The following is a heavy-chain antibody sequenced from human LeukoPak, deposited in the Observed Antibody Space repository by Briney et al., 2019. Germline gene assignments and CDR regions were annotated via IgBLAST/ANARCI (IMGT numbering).Heavy chain of an antibody. CDR2: IIPIFGTA. CDR1: GGTFSSYA. V-gene: IGHV1-69*01. CDR3: ARRSLGGEWGPDY. D-gene: IGHD2-21*01. Sequence: ASVKVSCKASGGTFSSYAISWVRQAPGQGLEWMGGIIPIFGTANYAQKFQGRVTITADESTSTAYMELSSLRSEDTAVYYCARRSLGGEWGPDYWGQGTLVTVSS. J-gene: IGHJ4*02.